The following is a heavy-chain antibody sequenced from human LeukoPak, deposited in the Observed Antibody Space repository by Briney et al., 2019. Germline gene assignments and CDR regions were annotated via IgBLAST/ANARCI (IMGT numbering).Heavy chain of an antibody. Sequence: GGSLRLSCAASGFTFSSYSMNWVRQAPGKELEWVSSISSSSSYIYYADSVKGRFTISRDNAKNSLYLQMNSLRAEDTAVYYCATTELMDAFDIWGQGTMVTVSS. CDR2: ISSSSSYI. J-gene: IGHJ3*02. CDR1: GFTFSSYS. CDR3: ATTELMDAFDI. D-gene: IGHD1-1*01. V-gene: IGHV3-21*01.